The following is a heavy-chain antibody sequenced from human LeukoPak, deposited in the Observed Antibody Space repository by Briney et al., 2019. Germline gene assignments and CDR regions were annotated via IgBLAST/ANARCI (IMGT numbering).Heavy chain of an antibody. Sequence: TLSLTCTVSGVSMSSGAFYWSWIRQHPGKGLEWIGNIYYSGSTYYNPSLKGRVTISVDRSKNQFSLKLTSVTAADTAVYYCARAFPFDDYGDPDAFDIWGQGTMVTVSS. D-gene: IGHD4-17*01. J-gene: IGHJ3*02. CDR2: IYYSGST. CDR3: ARAFPFDDYGDPDAFDI. V-gene: IGHV4-30-4*08. CDR1: GVSMSSGAFY.